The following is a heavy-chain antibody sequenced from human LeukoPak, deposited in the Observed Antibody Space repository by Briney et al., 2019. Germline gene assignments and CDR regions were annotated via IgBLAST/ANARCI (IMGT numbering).Heavy chain of an antibody. CDR3: ARSGYYYGLDV. Sequence: ASVKVSCNASGNTFTGYYLHWVRQAPGQGFEGMGWINPQSGGTNYAQNLQGRVTMTGDTSVSTVYMEVSKLRSDDTAVYYCARSGYYYGLDVWGQGTTVTLSS. CDR1: GNTFTGYY. D-gene: IGHD3-22*01. V-gene: IGHV1-2*02. CDR2: INPQSGGT. J-gene: IGHJ6*02.